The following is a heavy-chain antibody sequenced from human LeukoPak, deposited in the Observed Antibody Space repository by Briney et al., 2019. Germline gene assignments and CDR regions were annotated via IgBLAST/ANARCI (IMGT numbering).Heavy chain of an antibody. CDR3: AKSNGYGLVDI. J-gene: IGHJ3*02. CDR2: IFHRGTT. D-gene: IGHD3-10*01. Sequence: SETLSLTCTVSSYSISSDYYWGWIRQPPGKGLEWIGSIFHRGTTYYSPSVKSRVTISLDTSRNQFSLKLNSVTAADTAVYYCAKSNGYGLVDIWGQGTMVTVSS. CDR1: SYSISSDYY. V-gene: IGHV4-38-2*02.